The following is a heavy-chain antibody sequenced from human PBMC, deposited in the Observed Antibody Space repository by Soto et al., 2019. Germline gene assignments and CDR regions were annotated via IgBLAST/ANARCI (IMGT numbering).Heavy chain of an antibody. D-gene: IGHD1-26*01. CDR2: ISSSSSSI. J-gene: IGHJ6*03. V-gene: IGHV3-48*02. CDR1: GFTFSSYS. Sequence: GGSLRLSCAASGFTFSSYSMNWVRQAPGKGLEWVSYISSSSSSIYYADSVKGRFTISRDNSKNSLYLQMNSLRDEDTAVYYCAKDGGSTLARYYYYMDVWGKGTTVTVSS. CDR3: AKDGGSTLARYYYYMDV.